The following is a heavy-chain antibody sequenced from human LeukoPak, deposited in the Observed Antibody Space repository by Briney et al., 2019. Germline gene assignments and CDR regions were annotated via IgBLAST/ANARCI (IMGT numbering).Heavy chain of an antibody. CDR3: ARVSDFWSGNYYYYYMDV. CDR2: IIPIFGTA. J-gene: IGHJ6*03. Sequence: SVKVSCKASGGTFSSYAISWVRQAPGQGLEWMGGIIPIFGTANYAQKFQGSVTITTDESTSTAYMELSSLRSEDTAVYYRARVSDFWSGNYYYYYMDVWGKGTTVTVSS. D-gene: IGHD3-3*01. CDR1: GGTFSSYA. V-gene: IGHV1-69*05.